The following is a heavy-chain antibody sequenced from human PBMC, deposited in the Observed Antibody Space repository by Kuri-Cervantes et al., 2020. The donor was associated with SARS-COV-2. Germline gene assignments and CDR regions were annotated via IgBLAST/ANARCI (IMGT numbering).Heavy chain of an antibody. J-gene: IGHJ6*02. Sequence: LSLTCAASGFTFSSYWMHWVRQAPGKGLEWVSAISGSGGSTYYADSVKGRFTISRDNSKNTLYLQMNSLRAEDTAVYYCARGYCSSTSCYTDYYYGMDVWGQGTPVTVSS. CDR1: GFTFSSYW. CDR2: ISGSGGST. CDR3: ARGYCSSTSCYTDYYYGMDV. V-gene: IGHV3-23*01. D-gene: IGHD2-2*02.